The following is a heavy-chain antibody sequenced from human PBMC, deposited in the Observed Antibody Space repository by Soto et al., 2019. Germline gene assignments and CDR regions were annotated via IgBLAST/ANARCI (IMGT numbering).Heavy chain of an antibody. CDR1: GGSISSYY. CDR2: IFYSGST. J-gene: IGHJ6*01. CDR3: ARDRKKVTWYYGMDV. Sequence: PSATLSLTCTVSGGSISSYYWSWIRQPPGKGLEWIGHIFYSGSTEYNPSLKSRVTISVDTSKTQFSLKLRSVTAADTAVYYWARDRKKVTWYYGMDVWGQGNTVTVSS. D-gene: IGHD2-21*02. V-gene: IGHV4-59*01.